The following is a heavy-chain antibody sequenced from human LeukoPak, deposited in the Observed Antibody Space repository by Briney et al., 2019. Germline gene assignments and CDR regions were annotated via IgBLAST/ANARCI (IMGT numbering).Heavy chain of an antibody. J-gene: IGHJ4*02. D-gene: IGHD3-10*01. CDR3: AGDYYGSGSYYTFDY. Sequence: SETLSLTCTVSGGSISSSIYYWGWIRQPPGKGLEWIGSIYYSGSTYYNPSLKSRVTISVDTSKNQFSLKLSSVTAADTAVYYCAGDYYGSGSYYTFDYWGQGTLVTVSS. CDR2: IYYSGST. V-gene: IGHV4-39*01. CDR1: GGSISSSIYY.